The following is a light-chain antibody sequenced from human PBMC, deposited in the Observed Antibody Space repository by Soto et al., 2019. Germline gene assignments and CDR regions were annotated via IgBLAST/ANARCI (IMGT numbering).Light chain of an antibody. J-gene: IGLJ1*01. CDR2: KGH. Sequence: QSVLAQPASVSGSPGQSITVSCTGASGYVGTYSLVSWYQQHPGKAPNVVIYKGHKRPSGVPDRFSGSTSVNTASLTISGLQTDDEADYYCCLYVGATTYVFGTGTKVTVL. V-gene: IGLV2-23*01. CDR1: SGYVGTYSL. CDR3: CLYVGATTYV.